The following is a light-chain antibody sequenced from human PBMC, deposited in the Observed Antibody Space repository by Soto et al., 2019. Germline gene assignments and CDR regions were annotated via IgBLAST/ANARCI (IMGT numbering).Light chain of an antibody. J-gene: IGKJ3*01. CDR3: QKYNRPPFT. V-gene: IGKV1-27*01. CDR2: AAS. CDR1: QDISNY. Sequence: DIQMTQSPSSLSASVGDRVTITCRASQDISNYLAWYQQKPGKVPKLLIYAASTLQSGVPSRFSGSGSGTDFTLTISNLQPEDVATYYCQKYNRPPFTFGPGTKVDIK.